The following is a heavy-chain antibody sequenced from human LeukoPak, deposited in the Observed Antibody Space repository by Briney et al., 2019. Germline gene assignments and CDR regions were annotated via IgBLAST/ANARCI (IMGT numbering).Heavy chain of an antibody. CDR2: IYSGGST. D-gene: IGHD3-22*01. V-gene: IGHV3-53*01. J-gene: IGHJ4*02. CDR1: GFTVSSNY. CDR3: AKEREGGYSNFDY. Sequence: GGSLRLSCAASGFTVSSNYMSWVRQAPGKGLEWVSVIYSGGSTYYADSVKGRFTISRDNSKNTLYLQMNSLRAEDTAVYYCAKEREGGYSNFDYWGQGILVTVSS.